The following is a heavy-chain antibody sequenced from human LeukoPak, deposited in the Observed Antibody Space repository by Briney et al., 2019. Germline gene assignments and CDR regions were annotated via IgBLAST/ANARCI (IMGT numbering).Heavy chain of an antibody. CDR2: ISWNSGSI. Sequence: GGSLRLSCAASGFTFDDYAMHWVRQAPGKGLEWVSGISWNSGSIGYADSVKGRFTISRDNAKNSLYLQMNSLRAEDTALYYCVKGAAPQYSGSWPDYWGQGTLVTVSS. J-gene: IGHJ4*02. V-gene: IGHV3-9*01. D-gene: IGHD6-13*01. CDR1: GFTFDDYA. CDR3: VKGAAPQYSGSWPDY.